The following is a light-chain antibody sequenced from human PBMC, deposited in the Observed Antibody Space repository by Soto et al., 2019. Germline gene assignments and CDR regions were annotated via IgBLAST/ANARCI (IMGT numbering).Light chain of an antibody. CDR1: SSDVGDYNY. CDR2: DVT. Sequence: QSALTQPASVSGSPGQSITISCTGTSSDVGDYNYVSWYQQHPGKAPKLMIYDVTNRPSGVSNRFSGSKSGNTASLTISGLQAEDEADYYCSSYTSSSTVLFGGGTKVTVL. V-gene: IGLV2-14*01. J-gene: IGLJ2*01. CDR3: SSYTSSSTVL.